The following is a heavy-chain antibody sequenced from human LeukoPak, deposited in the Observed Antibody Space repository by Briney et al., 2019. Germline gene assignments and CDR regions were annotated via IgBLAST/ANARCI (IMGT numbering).Heavy chain of an antibody. Sequence: SETVSHTYSVYGGSFYGYYWSGLAQPPGKGVEWIGEINHSGSTNHNPPLESRVTISVHASKNQFSLMLSSVTAGHTAVYYCARGHPPAVIRYCYYYYLEVW. CDR1: GGSFYGYY. CDR3: ARGHPPAVIRYCYYYYLEV. CDR2: INHSGST. V-gene: IGHV4-34*01. D-gene: IGHD2-2*02. J-gene: IGHJ6*03.